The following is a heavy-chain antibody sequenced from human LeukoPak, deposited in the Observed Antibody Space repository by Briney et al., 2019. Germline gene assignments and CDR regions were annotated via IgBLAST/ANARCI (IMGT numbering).Heavy chain of an antibody. Sequence: GASVKVSCKASGYTFTSYYMHWVRQAPGQGLEWMGIINLSGGSTRYAQKFQGRVTMTRDTSTITVYMELSSLRSEDTAVYYCARSGSASRGFDYWGQGTLVTVSS. CDR3: ARSGSASRGFDY. D-gene: IGHD1-26*01. J-gene: IGHJ4*02. V-gene: IGHV1-46*01. CDR2: INLSGGST. CDR1: GYTFTSYY.